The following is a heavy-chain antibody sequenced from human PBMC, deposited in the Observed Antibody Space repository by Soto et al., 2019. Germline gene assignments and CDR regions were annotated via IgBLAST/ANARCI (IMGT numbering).Heavy chain of an antibody. CDR3: ARHYYYDSSGYYGFDY. CDR2: IYYSGST. V-gene: IGHV4-59*08. CDR1: GGSISSYY. D-gene: IGHD3-22*01. J-gene: IGHJ4*02. Sequence: SETLSLTCTVSGGSISSYYWSWIRQPPGKGLEWIGYIYYSGSTNYNPSLKSRVTISVDTSKNQFSLKLSSVTAADTAVYYCARHYYYDSSGYYGFDYWGQGTLVTVSS.